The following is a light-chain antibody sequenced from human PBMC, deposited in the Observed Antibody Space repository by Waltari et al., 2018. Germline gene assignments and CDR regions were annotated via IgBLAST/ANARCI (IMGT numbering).Light chain of an antibody. V-gene: IGLV3-19*01. Sequence: SSELTQDPAVSVPLGQTVRFTCQGDSLRTSYASWYQLKPGQAPVLVIYGKDKRPSGIHDRISGYSSGTTSSVTITGAQAEDEADYYCSSRNGRANQVEFAGGTKVTVL. CDR3: SSRNGRANQVE. J-gene: IGLJ3*02. CDR2: GKD. CDR1: SLRTSY.